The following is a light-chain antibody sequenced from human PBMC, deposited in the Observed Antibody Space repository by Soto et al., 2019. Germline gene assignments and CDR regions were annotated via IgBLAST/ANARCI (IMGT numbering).Light chain of an antibody. J-gene: IGKJ1*01. CDR1: QTISSW. Sequence: IQMTQSPSTLSGSVGDRVTITCRASQTISSWLAWYQQRPGEAPKLLIYAASTLQIGVPSRFSGSGSGTDFTLTISSLQPEDFATYYCLQDYNYPWTFGQGTKVDI. V-gene: IGKV1-6*01. CDR2: AAS. CDR3: LQDYNYPWT.